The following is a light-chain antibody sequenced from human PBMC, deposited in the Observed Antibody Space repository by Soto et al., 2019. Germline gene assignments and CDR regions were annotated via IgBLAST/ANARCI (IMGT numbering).Light chain of an antibody. V-gene: IGLV2-23*02. J-gene: IGLJ3*02. Sequence: SALTQPASVSGSPGQSVTISCTGTNSDVGSYNLVSWYQQHPGKAPKLILYEVSKRPSGISSRFSGSRSGNTASLTISGLQAEDEADYHCCSYAGSSSYLVFGGGTKVTVL. CDR3: CSYAGSSSYLV. CDR2: EVS. CDR1: NSDVGSYNL.